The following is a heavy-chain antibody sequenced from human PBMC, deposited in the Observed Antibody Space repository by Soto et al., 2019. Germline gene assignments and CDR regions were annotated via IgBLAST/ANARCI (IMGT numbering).Heavy chain of an antibody. V-gene: IGHV4-34*01. CDR2: INHSGST. J-gene: IGHJ6*03. D-gene: IGHD5-18*01. Sequence: SETLSLTCAVYGGSFSGYYWSWIRQPPGKGLEWIGEINHSGSTNYSPSLKSRVTISVDTSKNQFSLKLSSVTAADTAVYYCARGRREVSVVKVGGYSYGEYYYMDVWGKGTTVTVSS. CDR3: ARGRREVSVVKVGGYSYGEYYYMDV. CDR1: GGSFSGYY.